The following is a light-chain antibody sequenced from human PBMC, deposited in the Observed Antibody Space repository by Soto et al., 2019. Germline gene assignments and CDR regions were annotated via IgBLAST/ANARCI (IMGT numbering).Light chain of an antibody. CDR2: KAS. Sequence: DLQMTKSPSTLSGSVGYRVTLTCRASQTISSWLAWYQQKPGKAPKLLIYKASTLKSGVPSRFSGSGSGTEFTLTISSMQPDDFATYYCQHYNSYSEAVGQGTRLEIK. CDR1: QTISSW. V-gene: IGKV1-5*03. CDR3: QHYNSYSEA. J-gene: IGKJ5*01.